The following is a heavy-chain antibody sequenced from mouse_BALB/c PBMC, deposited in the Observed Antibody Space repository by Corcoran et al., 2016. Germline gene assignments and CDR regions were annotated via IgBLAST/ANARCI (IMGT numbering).Heavy chain of an antibody. CDR1: GFNIKDTY. CDR2: IDPANGNT. V-gene: IGHV14-3*02. CDR3: ARWDWYFDV. Sequence: EVQLQQAGAELVKPGASVKWSCTASGFNIKDTYMHWVKQRPEQGLEWSGRIDPANGNTKYDPKFQGKATITADTSSNTAYLQLSSLTSEDTADYYRARWDWYFDVWGAGTTVTVSS. J-gene: IGHJ1*01.